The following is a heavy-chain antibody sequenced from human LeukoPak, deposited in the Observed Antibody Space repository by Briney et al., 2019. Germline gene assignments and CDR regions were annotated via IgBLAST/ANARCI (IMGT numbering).Heavy chain of an antibody. V-gene: IGHV1-69*05. J-gene: IGHJ4*02. CDR1: GGTFSSYA. D-gene: IGHD6-13*01. Sequence: GASVKVSCKASGGTFSSYAISWVRQAPGQGLEWTGGIIPIFGTANYAQKFQGRVTITTDESTSTAYMELSSLRSEDTAVYYCARGSSSWLSYFDYCGQGTLVTVSS. CDR3: ARGSSSWLSYFDY. CDR2: IIPIFGTA.